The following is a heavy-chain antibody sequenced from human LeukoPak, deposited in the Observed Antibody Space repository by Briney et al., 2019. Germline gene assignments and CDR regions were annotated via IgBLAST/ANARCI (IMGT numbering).Heavy chain of an antibody. CDR1: GGSISNTNW. CDR3: ARGRIVVANTGAFDI. CDR2: VNLQGST. D-gene: IGHD3-22*01. J-gene: IGHJ3*02. V-gene: IGHV4-4*02. Sequence: PSETLSLTCGVSGGSISNTNWWTWVRQPPGKGLEWIGEVNLQGSTNYNPSLKRRVAISVDKSENHISLKLTSVTAADTAVYYCARGRIVVANTGAFDIWGQGTMVPVSS.